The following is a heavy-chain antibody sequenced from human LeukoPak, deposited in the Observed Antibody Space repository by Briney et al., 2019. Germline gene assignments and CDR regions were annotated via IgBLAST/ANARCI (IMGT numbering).Heavy chain of an antibody. J-gene: IGHJ5*01. CDR2: IYYSGST. V-gene: IGHV4-59*01. Sequence: SETLSLTCTDSGGSISSYYWSWIRQPPGKGLGWMGYIYYSGSTNYNPSLKSRVTIPVDTSKNQYSLKLSSVTAADTAVYYCARWEGSGSFGKFDSWGQGTLVTVSS. CDR1: GGSISSYY. D-gene: IGHD3-10*01. CDR3: ARWEGSGSFGKFDS.